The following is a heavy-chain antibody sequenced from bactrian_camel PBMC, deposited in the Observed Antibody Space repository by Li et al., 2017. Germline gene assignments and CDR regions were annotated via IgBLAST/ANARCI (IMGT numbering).Heavy chain of an antibody. CDR1: GFTFRVAD. J-gene: IGHJ6*01. D-gene: IGHD2*01. CDR3: ATQSRIYYAGGRYLGAHFGY. Sequence: VQLVESGGGLVQPGGSLRLSCAASGFTFRVADMSWVRQAPGKGLEWVSSIADTSTYYANSVKGRFTISRDNAKNTLYLQLSSLKSEDTALYYCATQSRIYYAGGRYLGAHFGYWGQGTQVTVS. V-gene: IGHV3-2*01. CDR2: IADTST.